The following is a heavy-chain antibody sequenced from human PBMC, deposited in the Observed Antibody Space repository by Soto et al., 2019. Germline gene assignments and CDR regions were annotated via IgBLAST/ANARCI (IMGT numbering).Heavy chain of an antibody. J-gene: IGHJ3*02. CDR2: IFWNDDK. CDR1: GFSFSTSGAG. V-gene: IGHV2-5*01. D-gene: IGHD1-1*01. Sequence: QITVKESGPTLVTPTQTLTLTCTFSGFSFSTSGAGVGWIRQPPGKALEWLALIFWNDDKRYTPSLNSRLTITKDTSKNQVVLTMSNLVPVDTATYFCAHRRGASTTGGAFDIWGLGTKVTVSS. CDR3: AHRRGASTTGGAFDI.